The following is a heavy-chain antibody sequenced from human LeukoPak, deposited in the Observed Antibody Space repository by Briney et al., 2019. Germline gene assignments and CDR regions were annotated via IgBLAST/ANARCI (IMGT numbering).Heavy chain of an antibody. D-gene: IGHD6-6*01. V-gene: IGHV3-30-3*01. CDR1: GFTFSSYA. CDR3: ARSGIEARTPFDY. J-gene: IGHJ4*02. Sequence: GGSLRLSCAASGFTFSSYAMHWVHQAPGNGLEWVAVISYDGSNKYYADSVKGRFTISRDNSKNTLYLQMNSLRAEDTAVYYCARSGIEARTPFDYWGQGTLVTVSS. CDR2: ISYDGSNK.